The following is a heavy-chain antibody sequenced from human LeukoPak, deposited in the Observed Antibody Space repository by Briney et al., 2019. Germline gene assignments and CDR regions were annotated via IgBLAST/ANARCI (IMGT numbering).Heavy chain of an antibody. D-gene: IGHD4-11*01. Sequence: SETLSLTCAVFGGSFSGHYWSWIRQPPGKGLEWIGEINHRGSTTYNPSLKSRVTISVDTSKSQFSLKLSSLTAADTAVYYCARDRYSNSFYYYYAVDVWGQGTTVTVSS. CDR2: INHRGST. CDR1: GGSFSGHY. V-gene: IGHV4-34*01. CDR3: ARDRYSNSFYYYYAVDV. J-gene: IGHJ6*02.